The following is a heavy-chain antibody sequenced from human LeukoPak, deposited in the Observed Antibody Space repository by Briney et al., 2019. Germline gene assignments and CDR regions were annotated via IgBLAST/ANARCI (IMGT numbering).Heavy chain of an antibody. Sequence: GGSLRLSCAASVFTFSSYAMSWVRQAPGEGLEWVSALSGSGGSTYYADSVKGRFTISRDNSKNTLYLQMNSLRAEDTAVYYCAKSRYSSSWYYFDYWGQGTLVTVSS. CDR1: VFTFSSYA. J-gene: IGHJ4*02. CDR2: LSGSGGST. D-gene: IGHD6-13*01. CDR3: AKSRYSSSWYYFDY. V-gene: IGHV3-23*01.